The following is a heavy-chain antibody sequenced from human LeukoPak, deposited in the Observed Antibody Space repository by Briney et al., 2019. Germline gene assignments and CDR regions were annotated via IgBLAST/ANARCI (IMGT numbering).Heavy chain of an antibody. CDR3: ARDWDGVPGY. D-gene: IGHD1-26*01. Sequence: GGSLRLSCAASGFTFSSYTINWVRQAPGKGLEWVSYISTSRSTIYYADSVKGRFTISRDNAKNSLYLQMNSLRAEDTAVYYCARDWDGVPGYWGQGTLVTVSS. CDR1: GFTFSSYT. J-gene: IGHJ4*02. CDR2: ISTSRSTI. V-gene: IGHV3-48*01.